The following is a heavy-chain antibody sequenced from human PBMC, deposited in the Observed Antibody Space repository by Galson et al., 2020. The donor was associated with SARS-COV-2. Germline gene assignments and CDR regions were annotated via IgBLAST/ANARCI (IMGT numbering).Heavy chain of an antibody. CDR1: GFTFCSYS. Sequence: NSGGSLRLSCAASGFTFCSYSMNWVRQAPGKGLEWVSCIGGSRSYIQYADSVKGRFIISRDNAKNSLYLQMNSLRAEDTAVYYCARSEIVELGTGWFDPWGQGTLVTVSS. CDR2: IGGSRSYI. CDR3: ARSEIVELGTGWFDP. D-gene: IGHD3-22*01. V-gene: IGHV3-21*01. J-gene: IGHJ5*02.